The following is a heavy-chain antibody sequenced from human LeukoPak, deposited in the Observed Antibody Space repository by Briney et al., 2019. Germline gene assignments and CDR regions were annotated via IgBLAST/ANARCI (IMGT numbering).Heavy chain of an antibody. J-gene: IGHJ4*02. CDR3: ARGAYDSGSYEYFFDY. V-gene: IGHV4-59*01. D-gene: IGHD3-10*01. CDR2: IYYTGNT. CDR1: GDSISSYY. Sequence: SEPRSLTCTVSGDSISSYYWSWIRQPPGKGLEWIGYIYYTGNTNYNPSLKSRVTISLDTSKHQFSLKLSSVTAADTAVYYCARGAYDSGSYEYFFDYWGQGTRLSLSS.